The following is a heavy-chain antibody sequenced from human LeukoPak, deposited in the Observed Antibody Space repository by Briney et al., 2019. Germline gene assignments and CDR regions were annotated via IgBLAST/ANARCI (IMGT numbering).Heavy chain of an antibody. CDR1: GFTFSSYA. J-gene: IGHJ3*02. Sequence: PGGSLRLSCAASGFTFSSYAMSWVRQAPGKGLEWVSAISGSGGSTYYADSVKGRFTISRDNSKNTLYLQLNSLRAEDTAVYYCAIQLWLNGAFDIWGQGTMVTVSS. CDR2: ISGSGGST. V-gene: IGHV3-23*01. CDR3: AIQLWLNGAFDI. D-gene: IGHD5-18*01.